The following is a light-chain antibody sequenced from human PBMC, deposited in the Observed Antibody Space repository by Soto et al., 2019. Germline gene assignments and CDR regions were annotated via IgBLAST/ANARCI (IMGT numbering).Light chain of an antibody. V-gene: IGKV3-11*01. J-gene: IGKJ4*01. Sequence: EIVVTQSPATLSLSPGDRATLSCRTSQNVNYYLAWYQQKPGQAPRLLIYDTSSRATGIPARFTGSGSGTDFTLTISSLEPEDFAVYYCHQRGDWPTFGGGTKVEI. CDR2: DTS. CDR3: HQRGDWPT. CDR1: QNVNYY.